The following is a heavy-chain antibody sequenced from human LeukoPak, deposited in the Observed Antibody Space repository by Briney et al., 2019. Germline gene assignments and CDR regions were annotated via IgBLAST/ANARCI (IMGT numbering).Heavy chain of an antibody. V-gene: IGHV3-30-3*01. D-gene: IGHD3-16*01. Sequence: HTGRSLRLSCAASGFTFSSYAMHWVRQAPGKGLEWVAVISYDGSNKYYADSVKGRFTISRDNSKNTLYLQMNSLRAEDTAVYYCARGNYGFDYWGQGTLVTVSS. CDR3: ARGNYGFDY. CDR2: ISYDGSNK. CDR1: GFTFSSYA. J-gene: IGHJ4*02.